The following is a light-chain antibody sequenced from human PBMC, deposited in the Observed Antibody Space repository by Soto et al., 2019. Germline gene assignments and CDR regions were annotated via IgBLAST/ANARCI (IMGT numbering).Light chain of an antibody. CDR2: EVS. CDR1: SSDVGGYNY. CDR3: SSYAGSNILL. Sequence: QSALTQPPSASGSPGQSVTISCTGTSSDVGGYNYVSWHQQHPDKAPKLMIYEVSKRPSGVPDRFSGSKSGNTASLTVSGLQADDEADYYCSSYAGSNILLFGGGTKVTVL. J-gene: IGLJ2*01. V-gene: IGLV2-8*01.